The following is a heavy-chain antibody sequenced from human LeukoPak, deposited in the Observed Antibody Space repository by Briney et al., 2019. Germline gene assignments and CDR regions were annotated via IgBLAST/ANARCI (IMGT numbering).Heavy chain of an antibody. D-gene: IGHD3-22*01. CDR1: GGTFSSYA. CDR2: IIPILGIA. Sequence: SVKVSCKASGGTFSSYAISWVQQAPGQGLEWMGRIIPILGIANYAQKFQGRVTMTEDTSTDTAYMELSSLRSEDTAVYYCATDTFRVVALGQWGQGTLVTVSS. CDR3: ATDTFRVVALGQ. J-gene: IGHJ4*02. V-gene: IGHV1-69*04.